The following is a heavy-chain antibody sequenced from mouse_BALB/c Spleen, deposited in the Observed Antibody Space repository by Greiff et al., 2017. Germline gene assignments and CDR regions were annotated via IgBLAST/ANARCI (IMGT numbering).Heavy chain of an antibody. CDR1: GYSITSDYA. Sequence: EVKLQESGPGLVKPSQSLSLTCTVTGYSITSDYAWNWIRQFPGNKLEWMCYISYSGSTSYNPSLKSRISITRDTSTNQFFLQLNSVTTEDTATYYCAIEDWDGAYWGQGTLVTVSA. D-gene: IGHD4-1*01. CDR2: ISYSGST. V-gene: IGHV3-2*02. CDR3: AIEDWDGAY. J-gene: IGHJ3*01.